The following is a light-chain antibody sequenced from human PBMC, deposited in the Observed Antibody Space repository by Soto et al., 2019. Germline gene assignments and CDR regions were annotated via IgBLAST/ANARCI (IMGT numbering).Light chain of an antibody. CDR1: QSVSNNY. Sequence: EIVLTQSPGTLSLSPGERGTLSCRASQSVSNNYLAWYQQKPGQAPRLLIYGASNRATGIPDGFSGSGSGTDFTLTISRLEPEDFAVYYCQQYGSSGTFGQGTKVDIK. V-gene: IGKV3-20*01. CDR2: GAS. CDR3: QQYGSSGT. J-gene: IGKJ1*01.